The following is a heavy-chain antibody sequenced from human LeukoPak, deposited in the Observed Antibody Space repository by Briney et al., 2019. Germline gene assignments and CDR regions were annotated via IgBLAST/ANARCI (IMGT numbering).Heavy chain of an antibody. CDR2: ISSTERTI. Sequence: GGSLRLSCAASGFTFSTYNMSWVRQAPGKGLEWVSYISSTERTIYYADSVKGRFTISRDNAKDSLYLQMNSLRGEDTAVYYCVRDQSPYQLLVDSYYYGMDVWGQGTTVTVSS. D-gene: IGHD2-2*01. V-gene: IGHV3-48*01. CDR1: GFTFSTYN. J-gene: IGHJ6*02. CDR3: VRDQSPYQLLVDSYYYGMDV.